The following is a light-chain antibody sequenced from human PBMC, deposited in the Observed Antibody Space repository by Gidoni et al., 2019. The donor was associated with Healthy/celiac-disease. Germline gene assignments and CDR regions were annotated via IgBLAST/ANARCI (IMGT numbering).Light chain of an antibody. Sequence: EIVLTQSPATLSLSPGERATLSCRASQSVSSYLAWYPQKPGQAPRLLIYDASNRATGIPARFSGSGSGTDFTLTISSLEPEDFAVYYCQQRSNWPPDFTFGPGTKVDIK. V-gene: IGKV3-11*01. J-gene: IGKJ3*01. CDR3: QQRSNWPPDFT. CDR2: DAS. CDR1: QSVSSY.